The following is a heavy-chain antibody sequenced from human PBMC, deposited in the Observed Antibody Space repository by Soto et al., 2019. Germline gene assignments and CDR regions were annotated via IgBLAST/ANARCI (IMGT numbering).Heavy chain of an antibody. CDR1: GFTFSDYY. CDR2: LTTSGSTT. Sequence: GGSLRLSCGASGFTFSDYYMSWIRQAPGKGLEWISYLTTSGSTTYYADSVKGRFTISRDNAKNSLYLQMNSLIAGDTAVYYCARMSRSVRGLTNFDSWGQGTLVTVSS. CDR3: ARMSRSVRGLTNFDS. V-gene: IGHV3-11*01. D-gene: IGHD3-10*01. J-gene: IGHJ4*02.